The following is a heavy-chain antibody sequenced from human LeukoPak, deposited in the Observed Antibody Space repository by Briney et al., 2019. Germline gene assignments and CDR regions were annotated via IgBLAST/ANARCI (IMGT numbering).Heavy chain of an antibody. CDR3: ASGGDLSYMDV. CDR1: GFTFSSYA. V-gene: IGHV3-30*04. CDR2: ISYDGSNK. Sequence: PEGSLRLSCAASGFTFSSYAMHWVRQAPGKGLEWVAVISYDGSNKYYADSVKGRFTISRDNSKNTLYLQMNSLRAEDTAVYYCASGGDLSYMDVWGKGTTVTVSS. D-gene: IGHD2/OR15-2a*01. J-gene: IGHJ6*03.